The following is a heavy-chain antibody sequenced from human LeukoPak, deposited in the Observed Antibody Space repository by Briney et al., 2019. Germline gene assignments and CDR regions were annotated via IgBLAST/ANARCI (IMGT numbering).Heavy chain of an antibody. Sequence: SVKVSCKASGGTFSSYAISWVRQAPGQGGEWRGGIIPIFGIANYAQKFQGRVTITADKSTSTAYMELSSLRSEDTAVYYCASFTMVRGVKGYFDYWGQGTLVTVSS. V-gene: IGHV1-69*10. CDR3: ASFTMVRGVKGYFDY. CDR1: GGTFSSYA. D-gene: IGHD3-10*01. J-gene: IGHJ4*02. CDR2: IIPIFGIA.